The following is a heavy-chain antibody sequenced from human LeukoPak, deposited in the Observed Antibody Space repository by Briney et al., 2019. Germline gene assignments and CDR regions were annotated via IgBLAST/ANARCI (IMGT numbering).Heavy chain of an antibody. D-gene: IGHD3-3*01. V-gene: IGHV4-39*01. CDR2: IYYSGST. Sequence: PSETLSLTCTVSGGSISSSSYYWGWIRQPPGKGLAWIGSIYYSGSTYYNPSLKSRVTISVDTSKNQFSLKLSSVTAADTAVYYCASRWGTYYDFWSGYYYFDYWGQGSLVTVSS. J-gene: IGHJ4*02. CDR3: ASRWGTYYDFWSGYYYFDY. CDR1: GGSISSSSYY.